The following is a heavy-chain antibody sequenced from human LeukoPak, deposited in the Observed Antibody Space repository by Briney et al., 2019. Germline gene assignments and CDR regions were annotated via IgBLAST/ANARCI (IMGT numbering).Heavy chain of an antibody. Sequence: ASVKVSCKASGYAFTGYYMHWVRQAPGQGLELMGWINPNSGGTNYAQKLQGRVTMTTDTSTSTDYMELRRLRSDDTAVYYCARDTYYYGSRSYYNPPIDYWGQGTLVTVSS. D-gene: IGHD3-10*01. V-gene: IGHV1-2*02. CDR3: ARDTYYYGSRSYYNPPIDY. CDR1: GYAFTGYY. J-gene: IGHJ4*02. CDR2: INPNSGGT.